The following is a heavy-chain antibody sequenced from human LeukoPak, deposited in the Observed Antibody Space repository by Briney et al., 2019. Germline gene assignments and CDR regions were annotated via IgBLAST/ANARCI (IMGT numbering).Heavy chain of an antibody. CDR2: ISSSGST. CDR3: ARGPYSYDSSGAFDI. V-gene: IGHV4-61*02. J-gene: IGHJ3*02. D-gene: IGHD3-22*01. Sequence: PSQTLSLTCTLSGDSISSGDYYWSWIRQPAGKGLEWIGRISSSGSTNYNPSLKSRVTISVDTSKNQFSLKLSSVTAADTAVYFCARGPYSYDSSGAFDIWGQGTMVTVSS. CDR1: GDSISSGDYY.